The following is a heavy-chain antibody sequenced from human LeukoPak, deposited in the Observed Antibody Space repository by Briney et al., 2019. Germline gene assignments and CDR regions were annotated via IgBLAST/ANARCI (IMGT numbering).Heavy chain of an antibody. J-gene: IGHJ4*02. CDR3: ASLRYGSGSYYS. CDR1: GGSISSGGYY. CDR2: IYYSGST. V-gene: IGHV4-31*03. D-gene: IGHD3-10*01. Sequence: SETPSLTCTVSGGSISSGGYYWSWIRQHPGKGLEWIGYIYYSGSTYYNPSLKSRVTISVDTSKNQFSLKLSSVTAADTAVYYCASLRYGSGSYYSWGQGTLVTVSS.